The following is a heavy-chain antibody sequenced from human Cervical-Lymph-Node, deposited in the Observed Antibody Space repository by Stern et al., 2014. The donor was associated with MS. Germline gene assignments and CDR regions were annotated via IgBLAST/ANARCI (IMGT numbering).Heavy chain of an antibody. CDR3: ARGPYNWNTNPDY. CDR1: GYTFTSYG. J-gene: IGHJ4*02. D-gene: IGHD1-1*01. V-gene: IGHV1-18*04. CDR2: ISAYNGNT. Sequence: QVQLLQPGAEVKKPGASVKVSCKASGYTFTSYGISWVRQAPGQGLEGMGWISAYNGNTKYAQKRKGRVTLTTDTSTSTGYMELRSLRSDDTAVYYCARGPYNWNTNPDYWGQGTLVTVSS.